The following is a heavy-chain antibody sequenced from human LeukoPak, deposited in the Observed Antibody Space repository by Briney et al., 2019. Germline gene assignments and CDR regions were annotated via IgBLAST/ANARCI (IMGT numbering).Heavy chain of an antibody. J-gene: IGHJ6*02. CDR3: ARGYYDSGGYYYYYYGMDV. D-gene: IGHD3-22*01. V-gene: IGHV1-18*01. CDR1: GYTFTSYG. Sequence: EASVKVSCKASGYTFTSYGISWVRQAPGQGLEWMGWISGYKGNTNYAQKFQGRVTMTTDTSTNTAYMELWSLRSDDTAVYYCARGYYDSGGYYYYYYGMDVWGQGTTVTVSS. CDR2: ISGYKGNT.